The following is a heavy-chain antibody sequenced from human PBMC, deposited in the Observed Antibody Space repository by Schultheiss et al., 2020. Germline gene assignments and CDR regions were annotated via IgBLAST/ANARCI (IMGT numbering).Heavy chain of an antibody. J-gene: IGHJ4*02. CDR1: GYTFTSYG. CDR3: ALLEYSGSQFHY. Sequence: ASVKVSCKASGYTFTSYGISWVRQAPGQGLEWMGWISAYNGNTNYAQKLQGRVTMTTDTSTSTAYMELSSLTSDDTAVFYCALLEYSGSQFHYWGQGTLVTVSS. D-gene: IGHD5-12*01. CDR2: ISAYNGNT. V-gene: IGHV1-18*01.